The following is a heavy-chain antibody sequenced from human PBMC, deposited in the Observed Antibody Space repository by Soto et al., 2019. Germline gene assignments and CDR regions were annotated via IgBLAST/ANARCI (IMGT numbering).Heavy chain of an antibody. CDR2: INHNSGAT. V-gene: IGHV1-2*02. D-gene: IGHD1-1*01. CDR1: GYTFTDYY. CDR3: ARDVVLEPDAHLPEX. Sequence: ASLKVSCKASGYTFTDYYIHWVRQAPGQGLEWMGWINHNSGATNYAKKFQGSVTITRDTSISTAYMELNRLTSDDTALYYCARDVVLEPDAHLPEXWGRGTLVTVSX. J-gene: IGHJ2*01.